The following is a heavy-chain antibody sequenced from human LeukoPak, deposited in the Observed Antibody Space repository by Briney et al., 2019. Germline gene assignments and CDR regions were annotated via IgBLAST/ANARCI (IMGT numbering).Heavy chain of an antibody. CDR1: GYLFTSYW. Sequence: GESLKISFKGSGYLFTSYWIGWVRPIPGRGLEWMGIIYPGDPDTRYSPSFQGQVTISADKSISTAYLQWRSLKASDTAMYYCARWGGYNYGPPSRYFDLWGRGTLVTVSS. D-gene: IGHD5-18*01. CDR2: IYPGDPDT. V-gene: IGHV5-51*01. J-gene: IGHJ2*01. CDR3: ARWGGYNYGPPSRYFDL.